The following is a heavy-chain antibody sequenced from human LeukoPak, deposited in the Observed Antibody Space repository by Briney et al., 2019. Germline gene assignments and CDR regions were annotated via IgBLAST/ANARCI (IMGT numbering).Heavy chain of an antibody. V-gene: IGHV4-4*07. CDR2: MHPSGRT. J-gene: IGHJ4*02. CDR1: GGSISSCS. CDR3: AREHDCPNGVCFTDY. D-gene: IGHD2-8*01. Sequence: SETLSLTCTVSGGSISSCSWSWIRQSAGKALEWIGRMHPSGRTDYKSSLRSRVTMSVDTSKNQFSLKLTSVTAADTAVYYCAREHDCPNGVCFTDYWGQGTLVTVSS.